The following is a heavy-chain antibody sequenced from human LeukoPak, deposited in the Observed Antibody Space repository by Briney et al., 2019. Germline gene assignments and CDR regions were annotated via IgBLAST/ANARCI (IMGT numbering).Heavy chain of an antibody. CDR1: GFTFRNYA. V-gene: IGHV3-23*01. D-gene: IGHD3-10*02. J-gene: IGHJ4*02. CDR3: VRDMFGGRDY. Sequence: GGSLRLSCAASGFTFRNYAMSWVRQAPGKGLEWVSVIDGGGGPTYYADSVKGRFTISRDNSKNTLYLQMNSLRAEDVAVYFCVRDMFGGRDYWGQGTLVTVSS. CDR2: IDGGGGPT.